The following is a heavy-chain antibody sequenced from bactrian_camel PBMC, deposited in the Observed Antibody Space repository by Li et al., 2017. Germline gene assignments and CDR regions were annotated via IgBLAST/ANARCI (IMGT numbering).Heavy chain of an antibody. D-gene: IGHD2*01. CDR1: GFEFNYAY. CDR2: ISSSSIGGTT. V-gene: IGHV3S40*01. J-gene: IGHJ4*01. CDR3: AADVYGLTVSCPPNAPAGS. Sequence: VQLVESGGGLVQPGGSLRLSCTTSGFEFNYAYMTWVRQAPGKGLEWVSAISSSSIGGTTYYADSVKGRFTISRDNAKSAVCLQMNGLKPEDAGVYYCAADVYGLTVSCPPNAPAGSWGQGTQVTVS.